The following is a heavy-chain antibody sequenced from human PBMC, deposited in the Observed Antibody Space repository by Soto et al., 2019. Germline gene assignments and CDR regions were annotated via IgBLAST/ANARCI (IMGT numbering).Heavy chain of an antibody. CDR1: GGSISSGVYY. V-gene: IGHV4-31*03. Sequence: PSETLSLTCTVSGGSISSGVYYWSWIRQHPGKGLEWIGYIYYSGSTYYNPSLKSRVTISVDTSKNQFSLKLSSVTAADTAVYYCARAVRGSYYPPYFGYWGQGTLVTVSS. CDR2: IYYSGST. D-gene: IGHD1-26*01. J-gene: IGHJ4*02. CDR3: ARAVRGSYYPPYFGY.